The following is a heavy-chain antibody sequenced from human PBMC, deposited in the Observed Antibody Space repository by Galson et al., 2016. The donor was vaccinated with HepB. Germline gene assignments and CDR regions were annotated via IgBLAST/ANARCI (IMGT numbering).Heavy chain of an antibody. CDR3: ARIRGANYAFDI. CDR2: IDWDDDK. J-gene: IGHJ3*02. D-gene: IGHD4/OR15-4a*01. Sequence: PALVKPTQTLTLTCIVSGFSLPSNGMCVGWIRQPPGKALEWLALIDWDDDKYYNAPLNTRLTISRDTSKTQVVLTMTNMDPVDTATYFCARIRGANYAFDIWGQGTRVAVSS. CDR1: GFSLPSNGMC. V-gene: IGHV2-70*01.